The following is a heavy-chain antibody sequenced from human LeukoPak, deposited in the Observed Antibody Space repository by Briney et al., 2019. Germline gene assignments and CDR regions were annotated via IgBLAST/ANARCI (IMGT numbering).Heavy chain of an antibody. D-gene: IGHD4/OR15-4a*01. CDR2: ISGSGGST. Sequence: GGSLGLSCAASGFTFSSYAMSWVRQAPGKGLEWVSAISGSGGSTYYADAVKGRFTISRDNSKNTLYLQMNSLRAEDTAAYYCAKDPVLRMTQPSGHWGQGTLVTVSS. CDR1: GFTFSSYA. V-gene: IGHV3-23*01. CDR3: AKDPVLRMTQPSGH. J-gene: IGHJ4*02.